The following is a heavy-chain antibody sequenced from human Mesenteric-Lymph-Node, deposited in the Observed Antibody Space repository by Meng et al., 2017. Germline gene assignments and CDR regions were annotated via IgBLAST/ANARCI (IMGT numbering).Heavy chain of an antibody. D-gene: IGHD6-19*01. CDR1: DSPIATCGYS. Sequence: GLLTPSEVLSLTLMFTDSPIATCGYSWGWFRQPPGKGLEWIGSIGYSVFTYYTPSLMSRVSLSIDASSNQFSLWLTSVTASDTAVYYCVRSSGWVKTGFDPWGQGTLVTVSS. J-gene: IGHJ5*02. V-gene: IGHV4-39*01. CDR2: IGYSVFT. CDR3: VRSSGWVKTGFDP.